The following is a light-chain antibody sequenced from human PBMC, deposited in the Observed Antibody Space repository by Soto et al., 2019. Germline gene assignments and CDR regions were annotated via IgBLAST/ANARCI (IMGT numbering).Light chain of an antibody. CDR1: SSDVGGYDY. V-gene: IGLV2-8*01. CDR2: EVN. CDR3: SSYARGNNVV. Sequence: SALTQPPSASRSPGQSVTISSTATSSDVGGYDYVSWYQQHPGKAPRFLIYEVNKRPSGVPDRFSGSKSGNTASLTVSGLQAEDEADYYCSSYARGNNVVFGGGTKVTV. J-gene: IGLJ3*02.